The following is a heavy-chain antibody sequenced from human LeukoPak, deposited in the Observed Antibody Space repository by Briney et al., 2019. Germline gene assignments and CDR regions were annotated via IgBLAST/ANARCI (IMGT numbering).Heavy chain of an antibody. CDR2: SSGSGGST. CDR3: AKDLAYYYDSSGLPYYYYYGMDV. V-gene: IGHV3-23*01. CDR1: GFTFSSYA. Sequence: GGSLRLSCAASGFTFSSYAMSWVRQAPGKGLEWVSSSSGSGGSTYYADSVKGRFTISRDNSKNTLYLQMNSLRAEDTAVYYCAKDLAYYYDSSGLPYYYYYGMDVWGQGTTVTVSS. J-gene: IGHJ6*02. D-gene: IGHD3-22*01.